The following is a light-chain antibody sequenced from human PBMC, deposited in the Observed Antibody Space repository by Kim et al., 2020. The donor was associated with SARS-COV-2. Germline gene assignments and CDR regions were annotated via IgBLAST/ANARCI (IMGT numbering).Light chain of an antibody. J-gene: IGKJ4*01. CDR3: QQSYSTPRT. Sequence: DIQMTQSPSSLSASVGDRVTITCRASQSISSYLNWYQQKPGKAPKLLIYAASSLQSGVPSMFSGSGSGTDFTLTISSLQPEDFATYYCQQSYSTPRTFGGGTKLEI. CDR2: AAS. V-gene: IGKV1-39*01. CDR1: QSISSY.